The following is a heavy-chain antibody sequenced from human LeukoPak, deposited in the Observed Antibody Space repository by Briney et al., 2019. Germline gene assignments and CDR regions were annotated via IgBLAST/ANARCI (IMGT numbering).Heavy chain of an antibody. CDR2: ISWNSGSI. J-gene: IGHJ4*02. CDR3: AKDRKILSYYFDY. V-gene: IGHV3-9*01. Sequence: GGSLRLSCAASGFTFSSYGMHWVRQAPGKGLEWVSGISWNSGSIGYADSVKGRFTISRDNAKNSLYLQMNSLRAEDTALYYCAKDRKILSYYFDYWGQGTLVTVSS. CDR1: GFTFSSYG.